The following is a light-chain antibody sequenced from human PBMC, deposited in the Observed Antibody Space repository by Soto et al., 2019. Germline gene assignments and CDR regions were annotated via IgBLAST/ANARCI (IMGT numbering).Light chain of an antibody. CDR1: SSDIGAYDH. V-gene: IGLV2-14*01. CDR3: ISYPLSRTYV. J-gene: IGLJ1*01. Sequence: QSSLTQPASVSGSPGQSITISCSGTSSDIGAYDHVAWFQQFPGKTPKLVIYSVSNRPSGVSYRFSGSKSGNTASLTISGLQADDEADYYCISYPLSRTYVVGHRTKVTVL. CDR2: SVS.